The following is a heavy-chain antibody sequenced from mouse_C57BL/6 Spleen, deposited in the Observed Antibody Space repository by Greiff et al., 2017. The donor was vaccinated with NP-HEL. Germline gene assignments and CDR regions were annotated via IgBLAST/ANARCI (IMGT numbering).Heavy chain of an antibody. V-gene: IGHV1-82*01. CDR2: IYPGDGDT. J-gene: IGHJ2*01. D-gene: IGHD2-2*01. Sequence: VQLQESGPELVKPGASVKISCKASGYAFSSSWMNWVKQRPGKGLEWIGRIYPGDGDTNYNGKFKGKATLTADKSSSTAYMQLSSLTSEDSAVYFCASSNGYLYFDYWGQGTTLTVSS. CDR1: GYAFSSSW. CDR3: ASSNGYLYFDY.